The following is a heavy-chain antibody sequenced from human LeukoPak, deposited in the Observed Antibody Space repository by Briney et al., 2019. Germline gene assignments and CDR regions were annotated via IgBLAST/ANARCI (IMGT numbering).Heavy chain of an antibody. Sequence: GASVKVSCKVSGYTLTELSMHWVRQAPGKGLEWMGGFDPEDGETIYAQKFQGRVTMTEDTSTDTAYMELSSLRSEDAAVYYCATGRYSSSWYYFDYWGQGTLVTVSS. D-gene: IGHD6-13*01. CDR1: GYTLTELS. V-gene: IGHV1-24*01. CDR3: ATGRYSSSWYYFDY. CDR2: FDPEDGET. J-gene: IGHJ4*02.